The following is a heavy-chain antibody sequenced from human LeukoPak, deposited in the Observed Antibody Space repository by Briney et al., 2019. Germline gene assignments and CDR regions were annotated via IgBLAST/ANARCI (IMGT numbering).Heavy chain of an antibody. CDR3: AKTAGDNSCQTVRCYYYMDV. CDR2: INWSGDIT. J-gene: IGHJ6*03. CDR1: GFTFDDYG. D-gene: IGHD2-2*01. Sequence: GGSLRLSCAASGFTFDDYGMSWVRQVPGKGLEWVSGINWSGDITGYADSVKGRFTISRDNAKNSLYLQMNSVRAEDTALYYCAKTAGDNSCQTVRCYYYMDVWGKGTTVTVSS. V-gene: IGHV3-20*04.